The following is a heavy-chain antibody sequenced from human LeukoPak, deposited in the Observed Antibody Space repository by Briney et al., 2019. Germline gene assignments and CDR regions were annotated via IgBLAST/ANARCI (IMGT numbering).Heavy chain of an antibody. D-gene: IGHD3-10*01. Sequence: ASVKVSCKASGYTFTSFYMHWVRQAPGQGLEWVGVINPNGGSASSAQNFQGRVTMTRDMSTSTVFMELSDLRYEDTAIYYCAREITIDRGAITGPVDYWGQGTLVTVSS. V-gene: IGHV1-46*01. CDR3: AREITIDRGAITGPVDY. CDR2: INPNGGSA. J-gene: IGHJ4*02. CDR1: GYTFTSFY.